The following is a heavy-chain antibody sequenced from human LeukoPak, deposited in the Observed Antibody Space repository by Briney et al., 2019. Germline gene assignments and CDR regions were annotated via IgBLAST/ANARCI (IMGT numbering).Heavy chain of an antibody. CDR2: VNSNDRP. CDR1: GFNFSNYA. J-gene: IGHJ4*02. Sequence: PGGSLRLSCAASGFNFSNYAMTWVRQAPGKGLEWVSTVNSNDRPYYADSVKGRFTISRDNSKNTLYLQMNTLRVEDTALYYCAKARAAGVEAAINYWGQGILVTVSP. D-gene: IGHD2-15*01. CDR3: AKARAAGVEAAINY. V-gene: IGHV3-23*01.